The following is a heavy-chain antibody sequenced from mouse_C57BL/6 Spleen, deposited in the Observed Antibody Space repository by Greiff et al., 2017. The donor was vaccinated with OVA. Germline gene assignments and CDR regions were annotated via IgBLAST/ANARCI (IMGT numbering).Heavy chain of an antibody. V-gene: IGHV1-59*01. D-gene: IGHD1-1*01. CDR3: ARAGAYYYGSSDAMDY. J-gene: IGHJ4*01. CDR1: GYTFTSYW. Sequence: QVQLQQPGAELVRPGTSVKLSCTASGYTFTSYWMHWVKQRPGQGLEWIGVIAPSDSYTNYNQKFKGQATLTVDTSSSTDYMQLSSLTSEDSAVYDCARAGAYYYGSSDAMDYWGQGTSVTVSS. CDR2: IAPSDSYT.